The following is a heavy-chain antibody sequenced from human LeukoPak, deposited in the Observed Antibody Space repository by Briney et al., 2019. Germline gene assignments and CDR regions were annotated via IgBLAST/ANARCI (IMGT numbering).Heavy chain of an antibody. CDR2: ITPSGGT. D-gene: IGHD5-24*01. CDR1: GYTFTGYY. CDR3: ARDRYGDGFAHLDY. J-gene: IGHJ4*02. V-gene: IGHV1-2*02. Sequence: GAAVKVSCKTSGYTFTGYYIHWVRQAPGQGLEWMGWITPSGGTNYPQKFQGRVAITWDTSITTAYMDLSRLTSDDTAVYYCARDRYGDGFAHLDYWGQGALVTVCS.